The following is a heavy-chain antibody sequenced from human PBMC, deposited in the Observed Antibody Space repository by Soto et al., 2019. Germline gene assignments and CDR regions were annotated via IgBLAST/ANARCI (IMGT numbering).Heavy chain of an antibody. J-gene: IGHJ4*02. V-gene: IGHV2-5*02. CDR1: GFSFTTTRMG. Sequence: QITLKEAGPTLVKSTETLTLTCTFSGFSFTTTRMGVGWSRQPPGKALEWLAIIYWEGESRYNPLLRRRHTHTEDTTKNQVILTMTNMDPKDTATYCCAHRDATGTTTYFDSWGQGIPVTVAS. CDR3: AHRDATGTTTYFDS. CDR2: IYWEGES. D-gene: IGHD1-1*01.